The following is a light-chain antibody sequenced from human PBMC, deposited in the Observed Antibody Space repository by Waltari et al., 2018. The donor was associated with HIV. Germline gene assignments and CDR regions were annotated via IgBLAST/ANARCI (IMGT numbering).Light chain of an antibody. CDR1: QSVNSN. V-gene: IGKV3-15*01. J-gene: IGKJ1*01. Sequence: EILMTQSPASLPAAPGERATLPCRASQSVNSNLAWYQQKPAQTPRLLIYGTSTRATDIPARFSGSGSGTEFTLTISSLQSEDFAVYYCHHYNNWRETFGQGTKVEIK. CDR3: HHYNNWRET. CDR2: GTS.